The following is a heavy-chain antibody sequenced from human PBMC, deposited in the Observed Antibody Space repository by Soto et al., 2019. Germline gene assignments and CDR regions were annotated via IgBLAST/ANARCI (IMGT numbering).Heavy chain of an antibody. D-gene: IGHD3-16*01. Sequence: GGSLRLSCANSGLTFSSYDMHWVRQATGKGLGWVSASGTAGDTYYPGSVKGRFTSSRENAKNSLYLQMNSLRAEDTAVYYCARAPFWDRTSFDYWGQGTLDTVSS. CDR3: ARAPFWDRTSFDY. V-gene: IGHV3-13*04. CDR2: SGTAGDT. CDR1: GLTFSSYD. J-gene: IGHJ4*02.